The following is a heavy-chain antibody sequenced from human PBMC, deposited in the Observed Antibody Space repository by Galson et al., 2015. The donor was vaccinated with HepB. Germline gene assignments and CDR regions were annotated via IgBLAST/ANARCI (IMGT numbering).Heavy chain of an antibody. CDR3: AAPEQLVWGDYYYGMDV. Sequence: SVKVSCKASGFTFTSSAVQWVRQARGQRLEWIGWIVVGSGNTNYAQKFQERVTITRDMSTSTAYMELSSLRSEDTAVYYCAAPEQLVWGDYYYGMDVWGQGTTVTVSS. CDR1: GFTFTSSA. V-gene: IGHV1-58*01. D-gene: IGHD6-13*01. CDR2: IVVGSGNT. J-gene: IGHJ6*02.